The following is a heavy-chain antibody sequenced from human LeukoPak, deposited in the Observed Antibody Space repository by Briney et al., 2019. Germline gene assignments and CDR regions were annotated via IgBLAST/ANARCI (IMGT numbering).Heavy chain of an antibody. CDR1: GGSISNYY. V-gene: IGHV4-59*01. CDR3: ARALFRYDSSSRSLHWYFDL. D-gene: IGHD3-22*01. J-gene: IGHJ2*01. CDR2: NYYSEST. Sequence: SETLSLTCTVSGGSISNYYWSWIRQPPGKGLEWIGYNYYSESTNYNPSLKSRVTISVDTSKNQFSLKLTSVTAADTAVYYCARALFRYDSSSRSLHWYFDLWGRGTLVTVSS.